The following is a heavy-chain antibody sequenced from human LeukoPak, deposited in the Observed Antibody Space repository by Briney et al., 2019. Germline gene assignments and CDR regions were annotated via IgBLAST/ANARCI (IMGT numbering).Heavy chain of an antibody. CDR1: GFTVSSNY. CDR3: ARGDTAMVFDY. J-gene: IGHJ4*02. CDR2: IYSGGST. Sequence: GGSLRLSCAASGFTVSSNYMSWVRQAPGKGLEWVSVIYSGGSTYYAGYVKGRFTISRDNSKNTLYLQMNSLRAEDTAVYYCARGDTAMVFDYWGQGTLVTVSS. V-gene: IGHV3-53*01. D-gene: IGHD5-18*01.